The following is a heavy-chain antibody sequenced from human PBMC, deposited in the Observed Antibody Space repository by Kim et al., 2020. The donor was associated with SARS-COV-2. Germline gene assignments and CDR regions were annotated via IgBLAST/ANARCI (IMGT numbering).Heavy chain of an antibody. CDR3: ARGGWLVPRPFDY. D-gene: IGHD6-19*01. V-gene: IGHV4-34*01. Sequence: YNPSLKSRVTISVDTSKNQFSLKLSSVTAADTAVYYCARGGWLVPRPFDYWGQGTLVTVSS. J-gene: IGHJ4*02.